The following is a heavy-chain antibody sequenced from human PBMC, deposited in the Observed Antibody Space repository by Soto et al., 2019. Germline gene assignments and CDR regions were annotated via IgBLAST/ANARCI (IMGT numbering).Heavy chain of an antibody. CDR2: ISSSGSTI. J-gene: IGHJ4*02. Sequence: GGSLRLSCAASGFTFSDYYMSWIRQAPGKGLEWVSYISSSGSTIYYADSVKGRFTISRDNAKNSLYLQMNSLRAEDTAVYYCARGDYDFWSGYTDRYEGLFDYWGQGTLVTVSS. V-gene: IGHV3-11*01. D-gene: IGHD3-3*01. CDR3: ARGDYDFWSGYTDRYEGLFDY. CDR1: GFTFSDYY.